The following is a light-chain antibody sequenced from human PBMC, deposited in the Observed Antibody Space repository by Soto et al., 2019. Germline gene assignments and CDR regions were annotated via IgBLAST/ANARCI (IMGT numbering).Light chain of an antibody. V-gene: IGLV2-23*02. Sequence: QSALTQPASVSGSPGQSITISCTGTSSDVGSYNHVSWYQQHPGKAPKFMIYEVNKRPSGVSNRFSGSKSGNTASLTISGLQAEDEADYYCCSYAGSSTYVIFGGGTKLTVL. CDR3: CSYAGSSTYVI. CDR2: EVN. J-gene: IGLJ2*01. CDR1: SSDVGSYNH.